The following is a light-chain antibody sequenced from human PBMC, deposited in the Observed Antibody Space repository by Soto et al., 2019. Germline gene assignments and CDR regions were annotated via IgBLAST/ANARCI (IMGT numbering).Light chain of an antibody. CDR3: QHYGSSPGMYT. CDR1: QSVSSSY. Sequence: EIVLTQSPGTLSLSPGERATLSCRASQSVSSSYLAWYQQKPGQAPSLRIYGASSRATGIPDRFSGSGSGTDFTLTISRLEPEDFAVYYCQHYGSSPGMYTFGQGTKLEIK. J-gene: IGKJ2*01. CDR2: GAS. V-gene: IGKV3-20*01.